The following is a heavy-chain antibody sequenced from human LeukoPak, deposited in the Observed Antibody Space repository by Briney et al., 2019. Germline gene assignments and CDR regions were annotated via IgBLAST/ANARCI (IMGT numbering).Heavy chain of an antibody. Sequence: TGGSLRLSCAASGFTFSSYAMSWVRQAPGKGLEWVSAISGSGGSTYYADSVKGRFTISRDNSKNTLYLQMNSLRAEDTAVYYCAKEGSGSYYVTWFDPWGQGTLVTVSS. J-gene: IGHJ5*02. D-gene: IGHD1-26*01. V-gene: IGHV3-23*01. CDR3: AKEGSGSYYVTWFDP. CDR2: ISGSGGST. CDR1: GFTFSSYA.